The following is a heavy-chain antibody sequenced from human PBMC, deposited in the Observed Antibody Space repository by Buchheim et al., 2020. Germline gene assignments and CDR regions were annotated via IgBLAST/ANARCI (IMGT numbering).Heavy chain of an antibody. V-gene: IGHV2-5*02. CDR3: AHMITIFGVVNYFDP. CDR1: GFSLSSSGVG. D-gene: IGHD3-3*01. J-gene: IGHJ5*02. Sequence: QITLKESGPTLVKPTQNLTLTCTFSGFSLSSSGVGVGWIRQPPGKALEWLALIYWDDDRNYSPSLKSRLTINKDTSKNHVGLTMTNMDLVDSATYFCAHMITIFGVVNYFDPWGQGTL. CDR2: IYWDDDR.